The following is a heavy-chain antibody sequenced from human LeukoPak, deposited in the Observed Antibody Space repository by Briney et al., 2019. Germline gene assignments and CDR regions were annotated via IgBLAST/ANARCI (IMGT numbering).Heavy chain of an antibody. J-gene: IGHJ4*02. V-gene: IGHV3-7*01. D-gene: IGHD6-19*01. CDR3: VRDWGYDSSGYWQKYFDT. CDR1: GVTFSSYW. CDR2: IKQDGSEK. Sequence: GGSLRLSCAASGVTFSSYWMSWVRQAPGKGLEWVANIKQDGSEKYYVDSVKGRFTISRDNAKNTVYLQMNSLRAEDTAVYYCVRDWGYDSSGYWQKYFDTWGQGTLVTVSS.